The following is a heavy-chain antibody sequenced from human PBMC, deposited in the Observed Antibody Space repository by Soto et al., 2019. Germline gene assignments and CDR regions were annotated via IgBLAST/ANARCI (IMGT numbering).Heavy chain of an antibody. CDR1: GFTFSGSA. D-gene: IGHD4-17*01. V-gene: IGHV3-73*01. CDR3: TPSESFYGDFTIDY. Sequence: GGSLRLSCAASGFTFSGSAMHWVRQASGKGLEWVGRIRSKANSYSTAYAASVKGRFTNSRDDTKNTAYLQMNSLKTEDTAVYYCTPSESFYGDFTIDYWGQGTLVTVSS. J-gene: IGHJ4*02. CDR2: IRSKANSYST.